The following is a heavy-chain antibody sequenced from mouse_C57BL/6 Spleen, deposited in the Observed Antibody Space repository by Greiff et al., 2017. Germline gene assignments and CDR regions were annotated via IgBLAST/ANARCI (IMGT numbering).Heavy chain of an antibody. CDR3: ARAGRYYFDY. Sequence: QVQLKQSGAELVKPAASLTISCKASGSSFTTNPIEWMKQHHGKSLAWIGNFQPYKDDTKYNEKFKGKATLTVEKSSSTVYLELSRLASDDSAVYYCARAGRYYFDYWGQGTTLTVSS. CDR2: FQPYKDDT. J-gene: IGHJ2*01. D-gene: IGHD4-1*01. V-gene: IGHV1-47*01. CDR1: GSSFTTNP.